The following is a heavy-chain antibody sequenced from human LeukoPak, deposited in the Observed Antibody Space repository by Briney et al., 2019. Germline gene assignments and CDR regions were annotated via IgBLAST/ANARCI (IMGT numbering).Heavy chain of an antibody. V-gene: IGHV4-59*03. CDR1: DGSIRTYY. CDR2: IYYRGDI. J-gene: IGHJ4*02. Sequence: SETLSLTCSVSDGSIRTYYWSWIRQSPGQGLEWIGNIYYRGDINYNPSLKSRVIISIDTSKNQFSLKVTSLTAADTAVYYCAANKDWAEADWGQGTLVIVSS. CDR3: AANKDWAEAD. D-gene: IGHD3/OR15-3a*01.